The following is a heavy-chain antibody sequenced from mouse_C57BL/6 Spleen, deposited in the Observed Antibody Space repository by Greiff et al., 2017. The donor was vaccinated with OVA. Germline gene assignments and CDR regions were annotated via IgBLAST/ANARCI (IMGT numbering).Heavy chain of an antibody. CDR3: ARPYYYGSSYYWYFDV. Sequence: VQLQQSGAELVKPGASVKISCKASGYAFSSYWMNWVKQRPGKGLEWIGQIYPGDGDTNYNGKFKGKATLTADKSSSTAYMQLRSLTSEDSAVYFCARPYYYGSSYYWYFDVWGTGTTVTVSS. J-gene: IGHJ1*03. D-gene: IGHD1-1*01. V-gene: IGHV1-80*01. CDR1: GYAFSSYW. CDR2: IYPGDGDT.